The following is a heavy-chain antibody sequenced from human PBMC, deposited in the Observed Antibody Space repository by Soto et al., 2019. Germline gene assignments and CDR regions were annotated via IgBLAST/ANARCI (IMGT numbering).Heavy chain of an antibody. CDR2: IYWDGDK. Sequence: QINLIESGPTLVKPTQPLTLTCTFSGFSLSTSGAAVGWVRQPPGRALEWLALIYWDGDKRYNASLGNRLTITNDTSMNQVVLTLTNVDPADTATYYCAHRATMTIFGLIIDNGIWFDPWGQGTRVIVSS. J-gene: IGHJ5*02. CDR3: AHRATMTIFGLIIDNGIWFDP. D-gene: IGHD3-3*01. V-gene: IGHV2-5*02. CDR1: GFSLSTSGAA.